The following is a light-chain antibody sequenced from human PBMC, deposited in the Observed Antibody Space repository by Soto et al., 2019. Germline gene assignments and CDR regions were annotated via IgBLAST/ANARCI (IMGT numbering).Light chain of an antibody. CDR1: SADVSTSNF. CDR2: DFT. Sequence: QSVLTQPASVSGSPGQSITISCTGISADVSTSNFVSWYQHHPGKGPRLILYDFTHRPSGISDRFSGSKSGDTASLTISGLRAEDEADYYCASYRSGPLYVFGTGT. V-gene: IGLV2-14*03. CDR3: ASYRSGPLYV. J-gene: IGLJ1*01.